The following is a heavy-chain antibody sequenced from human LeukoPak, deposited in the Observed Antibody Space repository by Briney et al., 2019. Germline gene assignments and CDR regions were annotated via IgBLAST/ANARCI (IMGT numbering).Heavy chain of an antibody. D-gene: IGHD3-10*01. V-gene: IGHV1-69*04. CDR2: IIPVLGLT. CDR1: EGTLSSYA. CDR3: ASGSGSGNYALGR. Sequence: GASVKVSCKAPEGTLSSYALNWVRQAPGQGLEWMGRIIPVLGLTNYAQKFQDRLSIVADKATSTAYMELTDLTSADTAVYFCASGSGSGNYALGRWGQGTLVTVSS. J-gene: IGHJ4*02.